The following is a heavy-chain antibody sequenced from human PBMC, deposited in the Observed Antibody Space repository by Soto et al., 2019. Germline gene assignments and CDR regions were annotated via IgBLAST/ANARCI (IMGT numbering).Heavy chain of an antibody. V-gene: IGHV3-7*01. CDR3: AIDPKSHYYDSSGYYDY. Sequence: GGSLRLSCAASGFTFSSYWMSWVRQAPGKGLEWVANIKQDGSEKYYVDSVKGRFTISRDNAKNSLYLQMNSLRAEDTAVYYCAIDPKSHYYDSSGYYDYWGQGTLVTVSS. J-gene: IGHJ4*02. D-gene: IGHD3-22*01. CDR2: IKQDGSEK. CDR1: GFTFSSYW.